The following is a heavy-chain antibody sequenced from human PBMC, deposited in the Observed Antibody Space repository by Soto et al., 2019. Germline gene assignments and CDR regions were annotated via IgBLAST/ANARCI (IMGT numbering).Heavy chain of an antibody. CDR3: ASGTLSTIAAPDS. CDR1: GVTIRGYY. D-gene: IGHD6-13*01. Sequence: QVQLQESGPGLVKPSETLSLTCNVSGVTIRGYYWNWIRQPPGKTLEWIGSIYYTGGTNYNTSLKSRVTISVDTSKSTFSLKFNSHTAAATAVYYCASGTLSTIAAPDSWGKRTLVAVSS. V-gene: IGHV4-59*01. CDR2: IYYTGGT. J-gene: IGHJ5*01.